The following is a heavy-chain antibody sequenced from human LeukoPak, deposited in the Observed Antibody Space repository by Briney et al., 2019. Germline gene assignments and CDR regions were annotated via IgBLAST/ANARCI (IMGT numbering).Heavy chain of an antibody. Sequence: SETLSLTCAVYGGSFSGYYWSWIRQPPGKGLEWIGEINHSGSTNYNPSLKSRVTISVDTSKNKFSLKLSSVTAADTAVYYCGGWLYEITGNWFDPWGQGTLVTVSS. CDR3: GGWLYEITGNWFDP. D-gene: IGHD6-19*01. CDR1: GGSFSGYY. CDR2: INHSGST. J-gene: IGHJ5*02. V-gene: IGHV4-34*01.